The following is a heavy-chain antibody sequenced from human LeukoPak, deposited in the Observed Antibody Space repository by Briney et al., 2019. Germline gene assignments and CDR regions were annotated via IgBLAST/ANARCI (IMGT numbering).Heavy chain of an antibody. Sequence: GESLKISXKGSGYSFTSYWIGWVRQMPGKGLEWKGIIYPGDSDTRYCPSSVGGGIISADKSSTTAYLQWSSLKASETAMNYCARLVGTVTTNWFDPWGQGTLVTVSS. CDR3: ARLVGTVTTNWFDP. J-gene: IGHJ5*02. D-gene: IGHD4-17*01. CDR2: IYPGDSDT. V-gene: IGHV5-51*01. CDR1: GYSFTSYW.